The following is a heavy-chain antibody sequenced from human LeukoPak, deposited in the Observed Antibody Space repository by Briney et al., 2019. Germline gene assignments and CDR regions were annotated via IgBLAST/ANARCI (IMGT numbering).Heavy chain of an antibody. CDR3: ATEGFESSSSVDY. V-gene: IGHV1-2*02. J-gene: IGHJ4*02. CDR1: GYTFTGYY. Sequence: ASVKVSCKASGYTFTGYYMHWVGQAPGQGSEWMGWINPNSGGTNYAQKFQGRVTMTRDTSISTAYMELSRLRSDDTAVYYCATEGFESSSSVDYWGQGTLVTVSS. D-gene: IGHD6-6*01. CDR2: INPNSGGT.